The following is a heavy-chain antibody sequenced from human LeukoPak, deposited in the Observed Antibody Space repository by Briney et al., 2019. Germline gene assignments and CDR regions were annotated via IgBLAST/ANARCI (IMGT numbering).Heavy chain of an antibody. CDR3: AGESIPYYSDYMNV. V-gene: IGHV4-4*07. J-gene: IGHJ6*03. CDR1: GGSIANYY. CDR2: INKSGMT. D-gene: IGHD2-21*01. Sequence: SETLSLTCNVSGGSIANYYLNWVRQPAGGGLEWIGRINKSGMTSYKSSLKNRVTMSVDTSKNQMSLKLTSVTAADTALYYCAGESIPYYSDYMNVWGKGTAVTVSS.